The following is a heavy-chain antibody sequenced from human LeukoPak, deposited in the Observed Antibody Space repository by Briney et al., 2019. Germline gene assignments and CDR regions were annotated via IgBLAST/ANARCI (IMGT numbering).Heavy chain of an antibody. CDR2: VHLNEAT. CDR3: TRESGAFSPFGF. D-gene: IGHD1-26*01. J-gene: IGHJ4*02. Sequence: SETLSLTCAVSGGSILSTNWWSWVRQPPGKGLEWIGEVHLNEATNYNPSVEGRVTMSIDKSKNHLSLEVISVTSADTAMYYCTRESGAFSPFGFWGQGTLVTVSS. CDR1: GGSILSTNW. V-gene: IGHV4-4*02.